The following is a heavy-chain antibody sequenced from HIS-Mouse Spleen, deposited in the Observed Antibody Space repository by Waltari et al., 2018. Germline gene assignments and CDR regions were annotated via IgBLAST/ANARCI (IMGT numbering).Heavy chain of an antibody. CDR1: GCSISSSSYY. V-gene: IGHV4-39*07. CDR3: AREIPYSSSWYDWYFDL. D-gene: IGHD6-13*01. Sequence: QLPLQETGPGLVKPSETLSLTCTVSGCSISSSSYYWGWIRQPPGKGLEWIGSIDYSGSTYYNPSLKSRVTISVDTSKNQFSLKLSSVTAADTAVYYCAREIPYSSSWYDWYFDLWGRGTLVTVSS. CDR2: IDYSGST. J-gene: IGHJ2*01.